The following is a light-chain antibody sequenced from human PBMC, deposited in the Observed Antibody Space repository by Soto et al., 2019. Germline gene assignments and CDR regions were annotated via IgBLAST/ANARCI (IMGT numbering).Light chain of an antibody. Sequence: DIVMTQSPDSLAVSLGERATINCKSSQSVLYSSNNKNYLAWYQQKPGQPPKLLIYWASTRQSGVPDRFSGSGSGTDFTLTISSLQAEDVAVYYCHQYYSPSTFGQGTKVEIK. J-gene: IGKJ1*01. CDR3: HQYYSPST. V-gene: IGKV4-1*01. CDR2: WAS. CDR1: QSVLYSSNNKNY.